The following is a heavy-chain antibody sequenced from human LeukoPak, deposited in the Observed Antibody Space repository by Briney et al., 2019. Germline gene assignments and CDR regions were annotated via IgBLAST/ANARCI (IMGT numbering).Heavy chain of an antibody. J-gene: IGHJ5*02. D-gene: IGHD3-10*01. CDR1: GFTFSSYD. V-gene: IGHV3-13*01. Sequence: GGSLRLSCAASGFTFSSYDMRWVRQATGKGLEWVSAIGTAGDTYYPGSVKGRFTISRENAKNSLYLQMNSLRAEDTAVYYCARGGGYYGSGSYRTFDPWGQGTLVTVSS. CDR2: IGTAGDT. CDR3: ARGGGYYGSGSYRTFDP.